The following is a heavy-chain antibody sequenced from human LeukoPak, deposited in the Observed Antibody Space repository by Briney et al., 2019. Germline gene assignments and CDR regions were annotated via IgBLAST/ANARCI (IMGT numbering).Heavy chain of an antibody. CDR1: GGSVSSGSSY. D-gene: IGHD2-15*01. CDR3: ARDRYCSGGSCYRGDAFDI. CDR2: IYYSGST. Sequence: SETLSLTCTVSGGSVSSGSSYWSWIRQPPGKGLEWIGYIYYSGSTNYNPSLKSRVTISVDTSKNQFSLKLSSVTAADTAVYYCARDRYCSGGSCYRGDAFDIWGQGTMVTVSS. V-gene: IGHV4-61*01. J-gene: IGHJ3*02.